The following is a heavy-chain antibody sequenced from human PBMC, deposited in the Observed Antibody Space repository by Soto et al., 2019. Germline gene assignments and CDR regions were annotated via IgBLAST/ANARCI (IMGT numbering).Heavy chain of an antibody. D-gene: IGHD2-2*01. J-gene: IGHJ4*02. Sequence: QLQLQESGPGLVKPSETLSLTCTVSGGSISSRSFYWGWMRQPPGLGLEWIGGIYDGGSTDYDPSLKSRLSISVDTPKRQFSLRLTSVTAADTAVYYCASRSSYFRHTACYEEYFDYWGQGILVTVSS. CDR1: GGSISSRSFY. CDR2: IYDGGST. V-gene: IGHV4-39*01. CDR3: ASRSSYFRHTACYEEYFDY.